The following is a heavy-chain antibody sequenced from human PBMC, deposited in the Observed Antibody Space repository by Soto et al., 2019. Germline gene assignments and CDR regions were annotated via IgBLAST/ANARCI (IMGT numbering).Heavy chain of an antibody. D-gene: IGHD2-2*01. J-gene: IGHJ6*03. V-gene: IGHV3-49*03. CDR1: EFTFADYA. CDR2: IKSEAYGGTT. Sequence: EVQLVESGGGLVQPGRSLRLSCAASEFTFADYAILWFRQAPGKGLEWVGFIKSEAYGGTTEYAASVKGRFTISRDDSKSIAYLQVNSLKTEDTAVYYCTRAGPKPAVYYYYYYMDVWGKGTTVTVSS. CDR3: TRAGPKPAVYYYYYYMDV.